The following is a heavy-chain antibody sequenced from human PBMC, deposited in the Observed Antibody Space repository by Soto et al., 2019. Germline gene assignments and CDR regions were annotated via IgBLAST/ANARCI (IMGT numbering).Heavy chain of an antibody. J-gene: IGHJ6*02. V-gene: IGHV3-30*18. CDR2: ISYDGSNK. D-gene: IGHD3-16*01. CDR3: GKDRAPNHHSGLAP. CDR1: GFTFSSYG. Sequence: QVQLVESGGGVVQPGRSLRLYCAASGFTFSSYGMHWVRQAPVKWLEWVAGISYDGSNKYYADSVKGRFTISRDNSQNTVYLEKNNLRAEESAVVYFGKDRAPNHHSGLAPWGQGATVTVSS.